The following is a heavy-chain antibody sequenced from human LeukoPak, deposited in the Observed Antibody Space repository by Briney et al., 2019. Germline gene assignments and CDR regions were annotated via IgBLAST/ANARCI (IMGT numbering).Heavy chain of an antibody. Sequence: ASVKVSCKASGGTFSSYAISLVRQAPGQGLEWMGWINPNSGGTNYAQKFQGRVTMTRDTSISTAYMELSRLRSDDTAVYYCARPSSGSYYDYWGQGTLVTVSS. CDR2: INPNSGGT. J-gene: IGHJ4*02. CDR3: ARPSSGSYYDY. D-gene: IGHD1-26*01. CDR1: GGTFSSYA. V-gene: IGHV1-2*02.